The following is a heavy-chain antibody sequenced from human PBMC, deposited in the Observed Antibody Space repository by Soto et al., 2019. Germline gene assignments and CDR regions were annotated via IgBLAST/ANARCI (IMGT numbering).Heavy chain of an antibody. CDR2: MGGAGAR. D-gene: IGHD3-10*01. Sequence: LRLSCAAFGFTYNSYDMIWVRQVTGKGLEWIASMGGAGAREYSGSVKGRFIISRDNAKNSLYLQMDSLRVADTGVYYCTRATFGVGMDLWGHGTPVTAP. CDR3: TRATFGVGMDL. CDR1: GFTYNSYD. V-gene: IGHV3-13*01. J-gene: IGHJ6*02.